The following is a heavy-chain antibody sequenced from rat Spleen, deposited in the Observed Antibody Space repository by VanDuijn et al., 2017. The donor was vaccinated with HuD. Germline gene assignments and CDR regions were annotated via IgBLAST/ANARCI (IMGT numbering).Heavy chain of an antibody. CDR3: ARHSNWGFDY. CDR2: ISTGGGNT. J-gene: IGHJ2*01. CDR1: GFSFSNHY. Sequence: EVQLVESGGGLVQPGRSMKLSCAASGFSFSNHYMAWVRQTPTKGLEWVASISTGGGNTYYRDSVKGRFPISRDNAKSTLYLQMDSLRSEDTATYYCARHSNWGFDYWGQGVMVTVSS. D-gene: IGHD5-1*01. V-gene: IGHV5-25*01.